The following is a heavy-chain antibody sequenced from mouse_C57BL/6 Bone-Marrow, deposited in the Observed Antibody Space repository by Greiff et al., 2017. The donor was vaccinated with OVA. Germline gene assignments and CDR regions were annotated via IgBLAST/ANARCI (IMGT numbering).Heavy chain of an antibody. D-gene: IGHD1-1*01. Sequence: EVKLVESGGDLVKPGGSLKLSCAASGFTFSSYGMSWVRQTPDKRLAWVATISSGGSYTYYPDSVKGRFTISRDNAKNTLYLQMSSLKSEDTAMYYCARHGDLHYYGSSYGFFAYWGQGTLVTVSA. V-gene: IGHV5-6*01. J-gene: IGHJ3*01. CDR3: ARHGDLHYYGSSYGFFAY. CDR2: ISSGGSYT. CDR1: GFTFSSYG.